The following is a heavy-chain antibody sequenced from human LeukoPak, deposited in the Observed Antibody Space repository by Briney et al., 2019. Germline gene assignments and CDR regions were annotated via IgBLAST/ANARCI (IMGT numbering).Heavy chain of an antibody. J-gene: IGHJ3*02. D-gene: IGHD1-26*01. CDR2: IYTSGNT. V-gene: IGHV4-61*02. CDR1: GGSISSGSSS. CDR3: ARDPPWDRHAFDI. Sequence: SETLSLTCTVSGGSISSGSSSWTWIRQPAGKGLEWIGRIYTSGNTNYNPSHKSRVTISVDTSKNQFSLNLSSVTAADTAVYYCARDPPWDRHAFDIWGQGTMVSVSS.